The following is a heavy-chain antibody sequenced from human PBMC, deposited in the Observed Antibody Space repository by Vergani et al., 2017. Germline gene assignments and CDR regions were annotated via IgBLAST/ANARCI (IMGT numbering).Heavy chain of an antibody. V-gene: IGHV3-30*18. Sequence: QVQLVASGGGVVQPGRSLRLSCAASGFTFSSYGMHWVRQAPGRGLEWVAVTSYDGSNKYYADSVTGRITISRDNSKNTLYLQMNSLRAEDTAVYYCAKDEGYCXSISCHERVLSMDVWSKGSTVTVSS. J-gene: IGHJ6*03. CDR2: TSYDGSNK. CDR1: GFTFSSYG. D-gene: IGHD2-2*01. CDR3: AKDEGYCXSISCHERVLSMDV.